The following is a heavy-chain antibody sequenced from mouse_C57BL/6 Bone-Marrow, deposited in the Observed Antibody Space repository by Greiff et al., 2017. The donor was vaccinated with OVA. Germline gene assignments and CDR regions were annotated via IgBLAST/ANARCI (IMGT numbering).Heavy chain of an antibody. CDR3: ARRRDGPDYFDY. J-gene: IGHJ2*01. CDR2: IYPRSGNT. V-gene: IGHV1-81*01. CDR1: GYTFTSYG. Sequence: QVQLQQSGAELARPGASVKLSCKASGYTFTSYGISWVKQRTGQGLEWIGEIYPRSGNTYYNEKFKGKATLTADKSSSTAYMELRSLTSEDSAVDFCARRRDGPDYFDYWGQGTTLTVSS. D-gene: IGHD1-1*01.